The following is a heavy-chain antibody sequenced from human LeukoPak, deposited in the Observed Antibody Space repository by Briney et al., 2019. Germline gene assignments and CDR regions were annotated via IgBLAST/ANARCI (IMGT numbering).Heavy chain of an antibody. J-gene: IGHJ4*02. CDR1: GGSFSGYY. Sequence: SETLSLTCAVYGGSFSGYYWSWIRRPPGKGLEWIGEINHSGSTNYNPSLKSRVTISVDTSKNQFSLKLSSVTAADTAVYYCARPSSYYNWIQYWGQGTLVTVSS. V-gene: IGHV4-34*01. D-gene: IGHD1-26*01. CDR2: INHSGST. CDR3: ARPSSYYNWIQY.